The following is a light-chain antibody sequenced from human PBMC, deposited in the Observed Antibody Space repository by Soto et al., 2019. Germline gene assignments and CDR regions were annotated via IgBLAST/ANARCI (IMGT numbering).Light chain of an antibody. CDR2: DVS. CDR1: SSDVGGYNY. J-gene: IGLJ2*01. Sequence: QSALTQPASVSGSPGQSITISCTGTSSDVGGYNYVSWYQQHPGKAPKLMIYDVSNRPSGGSNRFSGSKSGNTASLTNSGLQAEDEADYYCSSYTSSSTRVFGGGTK. CDR3: SSYTSSSTRV. V-gene: IGLV2-14*01.